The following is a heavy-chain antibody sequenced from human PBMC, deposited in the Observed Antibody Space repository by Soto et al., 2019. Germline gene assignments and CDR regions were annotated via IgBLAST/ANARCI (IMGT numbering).Heavy chain of an antibody. J-gene: IGHJ4*02. Sequence: ASVKVSCKASGYTFTSYGISWVRQAPGQGLEWMGWISAYNGNTNYAQKLQGRVTMTTDTSTSTAYMELRSLRSDDTAVYYCVRARYSYGIPGYFDYWGQGTLVTVSS. D-gene: IGHD5-18*01. CDR3: VRARYSYGIPGYFDY. CDR1: GYTFTSYG. CDR2: ISAYNGNT. V-gene: IGHV1-18*01.